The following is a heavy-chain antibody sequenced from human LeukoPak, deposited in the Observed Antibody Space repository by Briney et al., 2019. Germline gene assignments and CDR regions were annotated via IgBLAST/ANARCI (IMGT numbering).Heavy chain of an antibody. V-gene: IGHV4-4*07. J-gene: IGHJ5*02. D-gene: IGHD3-3*01. CDR1: GGSISSYY. CDR3: ARERFCEWLIHSENWFDP. CDR2: IYTSGST. Sequence: SSDTLSLTCTVSGGSISSYYWSWIRQPAGKGLEWIGRIYTSGSTNYNPSLKRQVTMSVDTAKNQFSLKLSSVSAADTAVYYCARERFCEWLIHSENWFDPWGQGTLVTVSS.